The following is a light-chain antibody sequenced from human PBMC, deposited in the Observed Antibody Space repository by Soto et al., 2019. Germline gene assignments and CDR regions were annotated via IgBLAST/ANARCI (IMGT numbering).Light chain of an antibody. Sequence: DIQMTQSPSSVSASVGDRVTITCRASQGISNWLAWYQQKLGQAPKLLIYAASSLHSGVPSRFSDSGSGTDFTLTISSLQPEDFATYFCQQSNSFPHTFGRGTKLEI. CDR1: QGISNW. CDR3: QQSNSFPHT. V-gene: IGKV1-12*01. J-gene: IGKJ2*01. CDR2: AAS.